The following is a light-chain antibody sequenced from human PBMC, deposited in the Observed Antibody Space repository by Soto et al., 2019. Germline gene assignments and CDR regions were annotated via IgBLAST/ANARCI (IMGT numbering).Light chain of an antibody. V-gene: IGKV1-5*01. J-gene: IGKJ1*01. CDR3: QQYKSYSPLT. Sequence: DIQMTQSPSTLSASVGDRVTITCRASQTISSWLAWYQQKPGKAPNLLIYAASSLESGVPSRFSGSGSGTEFTLTISSLQPDAFATYYCQQYKSYSPLTFGQGTKVEIK. CDR1: QTISSW. CDR2: AAS.